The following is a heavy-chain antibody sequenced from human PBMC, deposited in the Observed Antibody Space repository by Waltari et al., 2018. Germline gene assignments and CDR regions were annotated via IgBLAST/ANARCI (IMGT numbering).Heavy chain of an antibody. CDR1: GYSISSGYY. Sequence: QVQLQESGPGLVKPSETLSLTCTVSGYSISSGYYWGWIRQPPGKGLEGIGSIYHSGSTYCNPSLKSRVTISVDTSKNQFSLKLSSVTAADTAVYYCAREPIVGATAFWYFDLWGRGTLVTVSS. CDR2: IYHSGST. D-gene: IGHD1-26*01. V-gene: IGHV4-38-2*02. CDR3: AREPIVGATAFWYFDL. J-gene: IGHJ2*01.